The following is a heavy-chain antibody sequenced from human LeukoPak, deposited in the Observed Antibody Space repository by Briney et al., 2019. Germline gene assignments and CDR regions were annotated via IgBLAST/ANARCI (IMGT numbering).Heavy chain of an antibody. CDR3: ARDPTMVRGVTNDYYGMDV. Sequence: SETLSLTCAVYGESFSDYYWSWIRQPPGRGLEWIGEVNHGGTTNYNPSLKSRVIISADTSKNQFSLKLSSVTAADTAVYYCARDPTMVRGVTNDYYGMDVWGQRTTVTVSS. CDR2: VNHGGTT. J-gene: IGHJ6*02. V-gene: IGHV4-34*01. CDR1: GESFSDYY. D-gene: IGHD3-10*01.